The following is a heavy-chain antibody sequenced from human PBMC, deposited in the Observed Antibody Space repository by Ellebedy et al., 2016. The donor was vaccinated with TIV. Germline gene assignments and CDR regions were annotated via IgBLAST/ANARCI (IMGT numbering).Heavy chain of an antibody. J-gene: IGHJ6*02. CDR1: GFTFSSYW. Sequence: GGSLRLXXAASGFTFSSYWMHWVRQAPGKGLVWVSRINSDETSTSYADSVKGRFTISRDNAKNTLYLQMNSLRAEDTAVYYCARGDSTSWYANYYYYGMDVWGQGTTVTGSS. CDR2: INSDETST. D-gene: IGHD6-13*01. V-gene: IGHV3-74*01. CDR3: ARGDSTSWYANYYYYGMDV.